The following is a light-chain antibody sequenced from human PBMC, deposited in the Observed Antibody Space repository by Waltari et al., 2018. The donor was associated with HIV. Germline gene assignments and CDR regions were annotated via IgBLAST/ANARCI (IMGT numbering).Light chain of an antibody. CDR3: ESADDSGDHWV. CDR1: ALPKHF. CDR2: KDD. Sequence: SYDLTQPPSVSVSPGQTARITCSGDALPKHFAYWYQQKAGQAPLMVIYKDDKRPSGIPDRFSGSMSGTTVTLIISGVQPEDEADYYCESADDSGDHWVFGGGTKLSVL. J-gene: IGLJ3*02. V-gene: IGLV3-25*03.